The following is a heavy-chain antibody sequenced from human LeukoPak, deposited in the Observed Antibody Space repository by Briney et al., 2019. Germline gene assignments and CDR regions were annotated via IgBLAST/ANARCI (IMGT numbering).Heavy chain of an antibody. CDR1: GFTFSSYS. CDR3: ARAEYSRD. Sequence: GGSLRLSCVASGFTFSSYSMNWVRQAPGKGLEWVSSISSRSSHIYYEDSVKGRFTISRDNAENSLSLQMNSLRAEDTAVYYCARAEYSRDWGQGTLVTVSS. CDR2: ISSRSSHI. J-gene: IGHJ4*02. V-gene: IGHV3-21*01. D-gene: IGHD6-6*01.